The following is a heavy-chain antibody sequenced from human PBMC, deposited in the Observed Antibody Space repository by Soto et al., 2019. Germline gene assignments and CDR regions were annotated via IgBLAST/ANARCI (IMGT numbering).Heavy chain of an antibody. CDR3: ARGYNDILTGYRALLYYYYGMDV. D-gene: IGHD3-9*01. V-gene: IGHV4-30-4*01. CDR1: GGSISSGDYY. Sequence: QVQLQESGPGLVKPSQTLSLTCTVSGGSISSGDYYWSWIRQPPGKGLEWIGYIYYSGSTYYKPSLKSRVTISVDTSKNQFSLKLSSVTAADTAVYYCARGYNDILTGYRALLYYYYGMDVWGQGTTVTVSS. J-gene: IGHJ6*02. CDR2: IYYSGST.